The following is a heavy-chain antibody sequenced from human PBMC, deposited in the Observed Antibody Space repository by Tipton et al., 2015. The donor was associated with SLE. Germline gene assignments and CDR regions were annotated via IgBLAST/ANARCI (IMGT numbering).Heavy chain of an antibody. Sequence: TLSLTCTVSGGSVSIYYWSWFRPPPGTGLEWIGYSYHNGNSNYSPSLRSRVTISVDTSKNQFSLKLNSVTAADTAVYYCARYPYCAGGVCRYYYYGLDVWGQGTTVTVSS. J-gene: IGHJ6*02. CDR1: GGSVSIYY. CDR2: SYHNGNS. CDR3: ARYPYCAGGVCRYYYYGLDV. V-gene: IGHV4-59*02. D-gene: IGHD2-8*02.